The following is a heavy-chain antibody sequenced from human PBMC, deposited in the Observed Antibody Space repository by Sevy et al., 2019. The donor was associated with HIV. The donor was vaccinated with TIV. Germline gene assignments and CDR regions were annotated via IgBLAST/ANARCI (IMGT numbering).Heavy chain of an antibody. Sequence: ASVKVSCKASGGTFNNYAINWVRQAPGQGLEWMGGIIPIFGATNYAQKFQGRVTITADESTSTGYMEVSGLRSEDTGIDYCASVGFCSTRSCFTALRFSIDPHFDSWGQGTLVTVSS. V-gene: IGHV1-69*13. D-gene: IGHD2-2*02. J-gene: IGHJ4*02. CDR3: ASVGFCSTRSCFTALRFSIDPHFDS. CDR2: IIPIFGAT. CDR1: GGTFNNYA.